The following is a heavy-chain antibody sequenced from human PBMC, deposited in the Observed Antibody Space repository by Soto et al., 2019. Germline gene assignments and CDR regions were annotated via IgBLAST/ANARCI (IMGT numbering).Heavy chain of an antibody. CDR3: ARDLTVDTAMATGDY. CDR1: GFTFSSYG. J-gene: IGHJ4*02. CDR2: ISSSSSYI. Sequence: EVQLLESGGGLVQPGRSLRLSCAASGFTFSSYGMSWVRQAPGKGLEWVSSISSSSSYIYYADSVKGRFTISRDNAKNSLYLQMNSLRAEDTAVYYCARDLTVDTAMATGDYWGQGTLVTVSS. D-gene: IGHD5-18*01. V-gene: IGHV3-21*01.